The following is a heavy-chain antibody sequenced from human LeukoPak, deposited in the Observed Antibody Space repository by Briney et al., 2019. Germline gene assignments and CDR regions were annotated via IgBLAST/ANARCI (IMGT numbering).Heavy chain of an antibody. CDR3: AREPTTAGRYYYGMDV. D-gene: IGHD6-13*01. J-gene: IGHJ6*02. CDR1: GFTFSSYW. Sequence: PGGSLRLSYAASGFTFSSYWMHWVRQAPGKGLVWVSRINSDGSSTSYADSVKGRFTISRDNAKNTLYLQMNSLRAEDMAVYYCAREPTTAGRYYYGMDVWGQGTTVTVSS. V-gene: IGHV3-74*01. CDR2: INSDGSST.